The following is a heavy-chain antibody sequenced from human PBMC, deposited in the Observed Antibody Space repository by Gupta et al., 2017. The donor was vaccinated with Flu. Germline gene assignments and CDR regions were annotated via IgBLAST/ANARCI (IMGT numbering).Heavy chain of an antibody. CDR2: IYSGGST. D-gene: IGHD3-22*01. J-gene: IGHJ4*02. V-gene: IGHV3-53*01. CDR3: ARGTRGSSGYYSYYFDY. Sequence: EVQLVESGGGLIQPGGSLRLSCAASGFTVSSNYMSWVRQAPGKGLEGVSVIYSGGSTYYADSVKGRFTISRDNSKNTLYLQMNSLRAEDTAVYYCARGTRGSSGYYSYYFDYWGQGTLVTVSS. CDR1: GFTVSSNY.